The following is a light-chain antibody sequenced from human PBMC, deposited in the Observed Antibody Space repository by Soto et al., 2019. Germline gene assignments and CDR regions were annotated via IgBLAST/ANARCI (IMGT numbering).Light chain of an antibody. J-gene: IGKJ3*01. Sequence: EIVLTQSPATLSLSPGARATLSCTARQSVSSYLAWYQQKPGQAPRLLIYDASNRATGITARFSGSGSGTDFTLTISSLEPEDFAVYYCQQRSNWPIFTFGPGTKVDIK. CDR2: DAS. CDR3: QQRSNWPIFT. CDR1: QSVSSY. V-gene: IGKV3-11*01.